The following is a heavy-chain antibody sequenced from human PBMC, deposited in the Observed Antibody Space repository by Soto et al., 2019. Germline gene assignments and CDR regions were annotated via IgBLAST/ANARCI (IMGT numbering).Heavy chain of an antibody. CDR2: ISGRGGST. V-gene: IGHV3-23*01. Sequence: GGSLRLSCAASGFTFSSYAMSWVRQAPGKGLAWVSAISGRGGSTYYADSVKGRFTISRDNSKNTLYLQMNSLRAEDTDVYYGAKDQSAGGRYIDYFDYWGQGTLVTVSS. D-gene: IGHD1-26*01. J-gene: IGHJ4*02. CDR3: AKDQSAGGRYIDYFDY. CDR1: GFTFSSYA.